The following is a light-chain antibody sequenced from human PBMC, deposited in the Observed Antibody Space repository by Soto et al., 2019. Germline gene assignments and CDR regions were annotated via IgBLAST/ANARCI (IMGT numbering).Light chain of an antibody. V-gene: IGKV1-39*01. J-gene: IGKJ4*01. CDR3: QQSYRTPLT. CDR1: QSISSY. Sequence: DIQVTESPSSRCASVGDRVAIAWRASQSISSYFNWYQQKPGKATNLLIYAASSLQSGVPSRFSGSGSGTDFTRTISSLQPEDFATYFCQQSYRTPLTFGGGTKL. CDR2: AAS.